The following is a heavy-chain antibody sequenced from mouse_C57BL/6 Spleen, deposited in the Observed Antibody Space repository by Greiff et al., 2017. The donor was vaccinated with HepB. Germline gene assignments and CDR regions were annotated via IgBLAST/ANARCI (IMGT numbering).Heavy chain of an antibody. Sequence: QVQLKQSGAELVKPGASVKISCKASGYAFSSYWMNWVKQRPGKGLEWIGQIYPGDGDTNYNGKFKGKATLTADKSSSTAYMQLSSLTSEDSAVYFCARSDDGYYWFAYWGQGTLVTVSA. D-gene: IGHD2-3*01. CDR2: IYPGDGDT. CDR3: ARSDDGYYWFAY. J-gene: IGHJ3*01. CDR1: GYAFSSYW. V-gene: IGHV1-80*01.